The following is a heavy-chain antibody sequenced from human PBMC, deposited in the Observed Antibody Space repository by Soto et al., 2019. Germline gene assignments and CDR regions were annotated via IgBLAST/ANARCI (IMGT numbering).Heavy chain of an antibody. J-gene: IGHJ4*02. CDR2: MYNSGST. CDR3: ARGADTTKVVF. V-gene: IGHV4-31*03. Sequence: QVQLQESGPGLVKPSQTLSLTCTVSGDSISSGGYRWSWIRQHPGEGLEWIGFMYNSGSTSYNPSLKSRATISVDTSTNQFSLNLRSVTAADTAVYYCARGADTTKVVFWGQGTLVTVSS. CDR1: GDSISSGGYR. D-gene: IGHD4-17*01.